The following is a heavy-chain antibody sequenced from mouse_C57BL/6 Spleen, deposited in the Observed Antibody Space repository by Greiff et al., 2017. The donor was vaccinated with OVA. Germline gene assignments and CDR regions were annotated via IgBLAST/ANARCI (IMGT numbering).Heavy chain of an antibody. CDR3: ATTVVEDYAMDY. V-gene: IGHV1-82*01. CDR2: IYTGDGDT. CDR1: GYAFSSSW. J-gene: IGHJ4*01. Sequence: QVQLQQSGPELVKPGASVKISCKASGYAFSSSWMNWVKQRPGKGLEWIGRIYTGDGDTNYNGKFKGKATLTAAKSSSTAYMHLSSLTSEDSAVYFCATTVVEDYAMDYWGQGTSVTVSS. D-gene: IGHD1-1*01.